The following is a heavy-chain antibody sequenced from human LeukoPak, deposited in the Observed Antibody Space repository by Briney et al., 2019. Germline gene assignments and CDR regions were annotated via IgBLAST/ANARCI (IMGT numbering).Heavy chain of an antibody. J-gene: IGHJ4*02. CDR3: HTEATVVNRIDY. CDR2: IYYSGST. Sequence: SETLSLTCTVSGGSISSSSYYWGWVRQPPGKGLEWIGSIYYSGSTYYNPSLKSRVTISVDTSKNQFSLKLSSVTAADTAVYYCHTEATVVNRIDYWGQGTLVTVSS. V-gene: IGHV4-39*01. D-gene: IGHD4-23*01. CDR1: GGSISSSSYY.